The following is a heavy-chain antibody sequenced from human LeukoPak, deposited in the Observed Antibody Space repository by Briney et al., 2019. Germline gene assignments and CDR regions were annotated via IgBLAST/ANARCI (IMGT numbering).Heavy chain of an antibody. CDR1: GGSIRNYY. V-gene: IGHV4-59*01. CDR2: TSDSGHT. D-gene: IGHD1-26*01. Sequence: SENLSLTCTVSGGSIRNYYWNWIRQPPGKGPEWIGYTSDSGHTDYNPSLKSRVTTSVDLSKNQLSLKLTSATAADTAVYYCARWYSHGRYFDYWGPGALVTVSS. CDR3: ARWYSHGRYFDY. J-gene: IGHJ4*03.